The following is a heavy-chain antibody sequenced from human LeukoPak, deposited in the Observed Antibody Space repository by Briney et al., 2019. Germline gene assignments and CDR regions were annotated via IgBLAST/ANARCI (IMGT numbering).Heavy chain of an antibody. D-gene: IGHD5-12*01. Sequence: KSGGSLRLSCAASGFTFSSYSMNWVRQAPGEGLEWVSSISSSSSYIYYADSVKGRFTISRDNAKNSLYLQMNSLRAEDTAVYYCARDESKGLYYYYYYMDVWGKGTTVTVSS. CDR3: ARDESKGLYYYYYYMDV. J-gene: IGHJ6*03. CDR1: GFTFSSYS. CDR2: ISSSSSYI. V-gene: IGHV3-21*01.